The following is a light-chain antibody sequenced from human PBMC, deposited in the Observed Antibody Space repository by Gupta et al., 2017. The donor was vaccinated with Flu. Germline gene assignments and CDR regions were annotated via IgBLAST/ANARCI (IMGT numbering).Light chain of an antibody. CDR1: RSKIGSNY. Sequence: SVLNPPPPASGTPGQRVVISCSGSRSKIGSNYVYWCQQVPGTAPKLLLYRNNERPSGVPDRCSGSKSCTSASLAINWRRSEDEADYYCATCDGSLSGGVFGGGTKLTVL. CDR2: RNN. CDR3: ATCDGSLSGGV. J-gene: IGLJ2*01. V-gene: IGLV1-47*01.